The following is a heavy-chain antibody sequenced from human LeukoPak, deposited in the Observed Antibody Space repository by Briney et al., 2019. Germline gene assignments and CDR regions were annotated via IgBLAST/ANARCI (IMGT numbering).Heavy chain of an antibody. CDR2: IIPILGIA. V-gene: IGHV1-69*04. CDR1: GGTFSSYA. D-gene: IGHD2-2*01. CDR3: ASPIVVVPAAMPDNYYYGMDV. J-gene: IGHJ6*02. Sequence: SVKVSCTASGGTFSSYAISWVRQAPGQGLEWMGRIIPILGIANYAQKFQGRVTITADKSTSTAYMELSSLRSEDTAVYYCASPIVVVPAAMPDNYYYGMDVWGQGTTVTVSS.